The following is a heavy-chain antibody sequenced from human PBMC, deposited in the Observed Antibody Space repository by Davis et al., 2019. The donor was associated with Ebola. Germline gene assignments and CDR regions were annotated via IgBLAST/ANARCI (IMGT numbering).Heavy chain of an antibody. Sequence: SVKVSCKASGFTFTSSAVQWVRQARGQRLEWIGWIVVGSGNTNYAQKFQERVTITRDMSTSTAYMELSSLRSEDTAVYYCAAGGRYPASYYYMDVWGKGTTVTVSS. CDR3: AAGGRYPASYYYMDV. CDR2: IVVGSGNT. D-gene: IGHD3-16*01. CDR1: GFTFTSSA. V-gene: IGHV1-58*01. J-gene: IGHJ6*03.